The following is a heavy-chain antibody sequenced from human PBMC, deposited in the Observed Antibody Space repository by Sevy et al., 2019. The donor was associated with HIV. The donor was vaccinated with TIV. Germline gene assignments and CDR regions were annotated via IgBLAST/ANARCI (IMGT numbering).Heavy chain of an antibody. CDR2: VKEDGSEK. J-gene: IGHJ3*01. Sequence: GGSLRLSCAASGFTFSRYWMSWVRQAPGKGLEWVGNVKEDGSEKYYGDSVKGRFTISRDNAKNSLFLQMKSLRAEDTAVYYYARGDYYDRSGFYIDAFDVWGQGTMVTVSS. D-gene: IGHD3-22*01. CDR1: GFTFSRYW. CDR3: ARGDYYDRSGFYIDAFDV. V-gene: IGHV3-7*04.